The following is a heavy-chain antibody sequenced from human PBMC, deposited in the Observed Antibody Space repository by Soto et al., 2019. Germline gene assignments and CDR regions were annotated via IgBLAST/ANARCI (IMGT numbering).Heavy chain of an antibody. Sequence: DSAKVSCKTSGDSFSSYGIVWVRQAPGQGLEWMGWISTYKVDTKYADKFQGRLTMSSDTSTTTAFMELRRLRSDDTAVYYCVRGGVAYGYLDYWGRG. CDR2: ISTYKVDT. D-gene: IGHD3-10*01. CDR3: VRGGVAYGYLDY. J-gene: IGHJ4*02. CDR1: GDSFSSYG. V-gene: IGHV1-18*01.